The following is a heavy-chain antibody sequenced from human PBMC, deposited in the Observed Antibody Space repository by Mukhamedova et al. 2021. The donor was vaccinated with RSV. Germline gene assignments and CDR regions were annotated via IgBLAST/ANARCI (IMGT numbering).Heavy chain of an antibody. J-gene: IGHJ4*02. CDR3: ARDSLRFGDPMPGY. Sequence: GWINAGNGNTKYSQKFQGRVTITRDTSASTAYMELSSLRSEDTAVYYCARDSLRFGDPMPGYSGQGTLVTVSS. V-gene: IGHV1-3*01. D-gene: IGHD3-10*01. CDR2: INAGNGNT.